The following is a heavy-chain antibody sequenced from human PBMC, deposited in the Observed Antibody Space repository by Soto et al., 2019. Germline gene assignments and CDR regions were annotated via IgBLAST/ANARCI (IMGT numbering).Heavy chain of an antibody. Sequence: EVQLVESGGGLVKSGGSLRLSCAGSGFTFSNAWMNWVRQAPGKGLEWVGRIKSKTDGGTTDYIAPGKGRFTNSRDEPKNTVYLQMSSLKTEDTALYYCTTDQPFIYDGSCYDHWGQGTLVTVSS. CDR2: IKSKTDGGTT. D-gene: IGHD3-22*01. V-gene: IGHV3-15*07. J-gene: IGHJ4*02. CDR3: TTDQPFIYDGSCYDH. CDR1: GFTFSNAW.